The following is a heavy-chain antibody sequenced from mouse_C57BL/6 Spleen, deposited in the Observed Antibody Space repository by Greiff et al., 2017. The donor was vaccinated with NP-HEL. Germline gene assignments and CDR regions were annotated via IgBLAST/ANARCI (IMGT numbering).Heavy chain of an antibody. CDR1: GYAFSSSW. J-gene: IGHJ4*01. D-gene: IGHD1-1*01. Sequence: VQVVESGPELVKPGASVKISCKASGYAFSSSWMNWVKQRPGKGLEWTGRIYPGDGDTNYNGKFKGKATLTADKSSSTAYMQLSSLTSEDSAVYFCARGTTVPMDYWGQGTSVTVSS. V-gene: IGHV1-82*01. CDR2: IYPGDGDT. CDR3: ARGTTVPMDY.